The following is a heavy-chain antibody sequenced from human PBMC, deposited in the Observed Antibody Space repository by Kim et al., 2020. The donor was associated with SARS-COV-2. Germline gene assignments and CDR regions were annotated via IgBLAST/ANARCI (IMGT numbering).Heavy chain of an antibody. J-gene: IGHJ4*02. Sequence: GGSLRLSCVASGFTFSSYGMHWVRQAPGKGLEWVAVISCDGSNKYYADSVKGRFTISRDNSKNTLYLQMNSLRAEDTAVYYCAKDLDYYDSSVGYWGQGTLVTVSS. D-gene: IGHD3-22*01. CDR1: GFTFSSYG. CDR2: ISCDGSNK. V-gene: IGHV3-30*18. CDR3: AKDLDYYDSSVGY.